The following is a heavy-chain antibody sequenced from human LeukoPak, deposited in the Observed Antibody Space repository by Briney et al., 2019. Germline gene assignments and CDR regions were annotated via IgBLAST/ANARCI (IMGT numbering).Heavy chain of an antibody. CDR3: ARDTHYYGSGSPAFDI. V-gene: IGHV3-48*01. CDR2: ISSRGSTI. CDR1: GFTFSSYD. D-gene: IGHD3-10*01. J-gene: IGHJ3*02. Sequence: GGSLSLSCAASGFTFSSYDMNWVRQAPGKGLEWVSYISSRGSTIYYADSVKGRFTISRDNAKNALYLQMNSLRAEDTAMYYCARDTHYYGSGSPAFDIWGQGTMVTVSS.